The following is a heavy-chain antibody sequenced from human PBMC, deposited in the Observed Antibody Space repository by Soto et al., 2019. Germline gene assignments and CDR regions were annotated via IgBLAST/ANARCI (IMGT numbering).Heavy chain of an antibody. CDR3: ASYLGPHDYGDYDEGGY. V-gene: IGHV4-39*01. CDR2: IYYSGST. CDR1: GGSISSSSYY. Sequence: KTSETLSLTCTVSGGSISSSSYYWGWIRQPPGKGLEWIGSIYYSGSTYYNPSLKSRVTISVDTSKNQFSLKLSSVTAADTAVYYCASYLGPHDYGDYDEGGYWGQGTLVTVSS. J-gene: IGHJ4*02. D-gene: IGHD4-17*01.